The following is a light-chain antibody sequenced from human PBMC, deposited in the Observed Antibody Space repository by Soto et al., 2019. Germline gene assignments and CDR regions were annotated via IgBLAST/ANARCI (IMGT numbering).Light chain of an antibody. CDR3: SSYTSSTLWV. J-gene: IGLJ1*01. CDR2: EVG. V-gene: IGLV2-14*01. CDR1: SSDIGGYDY. Sequence: QSALTQPASVSGSPGQSITISCTGTSSDIGGYDYVSWFQQHPGKAPKLMIYEVGNRPSGVSNRFSGSKSGNTASLTISGLQADDEADYYCSSYTSSTLWVFGTGTQLTVL.